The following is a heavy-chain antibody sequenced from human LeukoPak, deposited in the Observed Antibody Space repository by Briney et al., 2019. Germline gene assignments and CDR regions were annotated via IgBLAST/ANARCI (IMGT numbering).Heavy chain of an antibody. V-gene: IGHV5-51*01. D-gene: IGHD1-7*01. CDR3: ARRKNYYFDY. CDR2: FYPDGSDT. J-gene: IGHJ4*02. Sequence: GESLKISCKGSGYSFTDYWIGWVRQVPGKGLEWMGIFYPDGSDTRYNPSFQGQVTISADKSISTAYLQWSSLKASDTAMYYCARRKNYYFDYWGQGTLVTVSS. CDR1: GYSFTDYW.